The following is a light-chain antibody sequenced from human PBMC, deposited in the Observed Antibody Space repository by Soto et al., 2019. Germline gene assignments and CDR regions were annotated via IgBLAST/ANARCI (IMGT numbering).Light chain of an antibody. V-gene: IGKV3-20*01. CDR1: QSVSSSY. J-gene: IGKJ1*01. CDR2: GAS. Sequence: EIVLTQSPVTLSLSPGERATLSCRASQSVSSSYLAWYQQIPGQAPRLLIYGASSRATGIPDRFSGSGSGSDFTLTISRLEPAAFAVYYCQQYGSSPWTFGQGTKVEVK. CDR3: QQYGSSPWT.